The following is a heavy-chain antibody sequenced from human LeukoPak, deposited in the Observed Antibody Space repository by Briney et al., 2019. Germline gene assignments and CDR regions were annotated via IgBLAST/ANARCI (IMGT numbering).Heavy chain of an antibody. CDR2: ISGAGYNT. D-gene: IGHD2-15*01. CDR3: AKDLLCSGGSCYVY. CDR1: GFTFRNYA. V-gene: IGHV3-23*01. Sequence: GGSLRLSCAGSGFTFRNYAMSWVRQAPGKGLEWVSAISGAGYNTYYADSVKGRFTLSRDNSKNTLYLQMNSLRAEDTAVYYCAKDLLCSGGSCYVYWGQGTLVTVSS. J-gene: IGHJ4*02.